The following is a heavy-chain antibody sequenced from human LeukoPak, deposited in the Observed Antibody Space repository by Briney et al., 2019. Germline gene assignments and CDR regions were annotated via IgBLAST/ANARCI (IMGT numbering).Heavy chain of an antibody. V-gene: IGHV4-38-2*02. CDR2: IYHSGST. CDR3: ARDGIYAMITFGGVIVPNDAFDI. CDR1: GYSISSGYY. J-gene: IGHJ3*02. D-gene: IGHD3-16*02. Sequence: SETLSLTCTVSGYSISSGYYWGWIRQPPGKGLEWIGSIYHSGSTYYNPSLKSRVTISVDTSKNQFSLKLSSVTAADTAVYYCARDGIYAMITFGGVIVPNDAFDIWGQGTMVTVSS.